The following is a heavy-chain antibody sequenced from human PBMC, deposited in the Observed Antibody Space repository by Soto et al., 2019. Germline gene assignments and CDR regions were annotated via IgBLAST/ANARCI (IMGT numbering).Heavy chain of an antibody. CDR3: AKGAERLRLGEDIDH. V-gene: IGHV3-23*01. J-gene: IGHJ4*02. CDR1: GFTFSSYA. D-gene: IGHD3-16*01. CDR2: ISGSGGST. Sequence: EVQLLESGGGLVQPGGSLKLSCAASGFTFSSYAMSWVRQAPGKGLEWVSAISGSGGSTYYADSVKGRFTISRDNSKNRLYLQMTSLRAEDTAVYYCAKGAERLRLGEDIDHWGQGTLVNVSS.